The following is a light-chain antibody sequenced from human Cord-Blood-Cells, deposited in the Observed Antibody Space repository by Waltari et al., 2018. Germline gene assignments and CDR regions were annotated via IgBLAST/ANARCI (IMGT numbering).Light chain of an antibody. CDR1: SSDVGSYNL. V-gene: IGLV2-23*01. Sequence: QSALTQPASVSGSPGQSITISCTGTSSDVGSYNLVSWYQQHPGKAPKLRIYEGSKRHSGVSNRFSGSKSGNTASLTISGLQAEDEADYYCCSYAGSSTLVFGGGTKLTVL. CDR3: CSYAGSSTLV. CDR2: EGS. J-gene: IGLJ2*01.